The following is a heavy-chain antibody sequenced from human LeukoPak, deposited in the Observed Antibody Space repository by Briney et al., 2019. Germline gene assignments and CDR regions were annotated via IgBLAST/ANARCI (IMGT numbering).Heavy chain of an antibody. CDR1: GFTFTSYW. CDR2: VKQDGSEK. Sequence: GGSLRLSCAASGFTFTSYWISWVRQAPGKGLEWVANVKQDGSEKYYVDSVKGRFTISRDNAKNSLYLQMNSLRAEDTAVYYCARGITFGGAYWGQGTLVTVSS. J-gene: IGHJ4*02. D-gene: IGHD3-16*01. V-gene: IGHV3-7*04. CDR3: ARGITFGGAY.